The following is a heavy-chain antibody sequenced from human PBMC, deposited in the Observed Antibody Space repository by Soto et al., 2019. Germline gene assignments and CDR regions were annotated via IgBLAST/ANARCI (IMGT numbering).Heavy chain of an antibody. CDR1: GFKFDDYG. CDR2: INWNGART. CDR3: ARGPLSSAWSGSPFAY. V-gene: IGHV3-20*04. J-gene: IGHJ4*02. Sequence: EVQLVESGGGVVRHGGSLRLSCAASGFKFDDYGMSWVRLAPGKGLEWVSGINWNGARTGFADSVRGRFTISRDNAKNSLFLQMNSRRAEDTAFYFCARGPLSSAWSGSPFAYWGQGTVVTVSS. D-gene: IGHD6-19*01.